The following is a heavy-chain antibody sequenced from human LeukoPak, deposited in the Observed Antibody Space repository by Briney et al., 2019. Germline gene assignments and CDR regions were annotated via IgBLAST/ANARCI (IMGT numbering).Heavy chain of an antibody. D-gene: IGHD1-7*01. CDR1: GFIFSNYA. V-gene: IGHV3-30-3*01. Sequence: GGSLRLSCAASGFIFSNYAMHWVRQAPGKGLEWVAVISYDGSNKYYADSVKGRFTISRDNSKNTLYLQMNSLRAEDTAVYYCARDRNYGSYNFDYWGQGTLVTVSS. CDR2: ISYDGSNK. CDR3: ARDRNYGSYNFDY. J-gene: IGHJ4*02.